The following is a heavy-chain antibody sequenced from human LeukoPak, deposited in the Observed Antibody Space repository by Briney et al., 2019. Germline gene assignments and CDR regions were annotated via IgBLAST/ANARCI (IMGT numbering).Heavy chain of an antibody. Sequence: SETLSLTCTVSGGSINTYNWSWIRQFPGMRLEWIGNIYYSGSINYNPSLKSRVTISVDTSKNQFSLNLSSVTAADTAVYYCAKTYYFGPGIPKAENWFDPWGQGTLVTVSS. J-gene: IGHJ5*02. CDR2: IYYSGSI. CDR1: GGSINTYN. CDR3: AKTYYFGPGIPKAENWFDP. D-gene: IGHD3-10*01. V-gene: IGHV4-59*01.